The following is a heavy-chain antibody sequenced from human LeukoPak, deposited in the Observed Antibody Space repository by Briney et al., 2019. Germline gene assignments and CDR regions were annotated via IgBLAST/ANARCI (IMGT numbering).Heavy chain of an antibody. CDR3: ARHKTMGPFDY. CDR2: IYYSGST. Sequence: SETLSLTCTISGGSISSYFWSWIRQPPGKGLEWIGNIYYSGSTNYNPSLKSRVTISVDTSKNQFSLKLSSVTAADTAVYCCARHKTMGPFDYWGQGTLVTVSS. V-gene: IGHV4-59*08. CDR1: GGSISSYF. D-gene: IGHD4/OR15-4a*01. J-gene: IGHJ4*02.